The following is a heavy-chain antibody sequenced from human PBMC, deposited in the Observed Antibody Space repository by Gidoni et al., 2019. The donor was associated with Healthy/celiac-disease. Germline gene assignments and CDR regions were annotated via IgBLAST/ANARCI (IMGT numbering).Heavy chain of an antibody. CDR2: IWYDGSNK. V-gene: IGHV3-33*01. Sequence: QVQLVESGGGVVQPGRSLRLSCAASGFTFSRYGMHWVRQAPGKGLAWVAVIWYDGSNKYYADSVKGRFTISRDNSKNTLYLQMNSLRAEDTAVYYCARTSYCGGDCSPSGWFDPWGQGTLVTVSS. CDR3: ARTSYCGGDCSPSGWFDP. D-gene: IGHD2-21*02. J-gene: IGHJ5*02. CDR1: GFTFSRYG.